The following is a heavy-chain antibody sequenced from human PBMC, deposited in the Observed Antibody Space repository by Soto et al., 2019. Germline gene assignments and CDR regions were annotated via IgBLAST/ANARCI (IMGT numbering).Heavy chain of an antibody. CDR3: ARRGQWLGHYYYYGMDV. CDR1: GYSFTSYW. CDR2: IYPGDSDT. Sequence: PGESLKISCKGSGYSFTSYWIGWVRQMPGKGLEWMGIIYPGDSDTRYSPSFQGQVTTSADKSISTAYLQWSSLKASDTAMYYCARRGQWLGHYYYYGMDVWGQGTTVTVSS. V-gene: IGHV5-51*01. J-gene: IGHJ6*02. D-gene: IGHD6-19*01.